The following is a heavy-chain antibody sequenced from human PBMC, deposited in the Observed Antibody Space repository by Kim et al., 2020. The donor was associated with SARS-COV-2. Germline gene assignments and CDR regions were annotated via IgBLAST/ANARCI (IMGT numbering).Heavy chain of an antibody. CDR2: FDPENDGT. CDR1: GYGLSELA. Sequence: ASVKVSCKVSGYGLSELAIHWVRQAPGRGLEWLGGFDPENDGTIYAQKFQVRLTMTEDTSTDTAYMELSGLRFEDTAVYYCATPRAEWQLVPGPFNFWG. CDR3: ATPRAEWQLVPGPFNF. J-gene: IGHJ3*01. D-gene: IGHD6-6*01. V-gene: IGHV1-24*01.